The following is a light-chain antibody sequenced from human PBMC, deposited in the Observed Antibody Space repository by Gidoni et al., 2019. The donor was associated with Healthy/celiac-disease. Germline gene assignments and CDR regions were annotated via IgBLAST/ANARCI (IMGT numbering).Light chain of an antibody. CDR3: QQYYSTPPT. CDR1: QSVLYSSNNKNY. CDR2: WAS. Sequence: DLVMTQSPDSLAVSLGERATINCKSSQSVLYSSNNKNYLAWYQQKPGQPPKLLIYWASTRESGVPDRFSGSGSGTDFTRTISSLQAEDVAVYYCQQYYSTPPTFXQXTKVEIK. J-gene: IGKJ1*01. V-gene: IGKV4-1*01.